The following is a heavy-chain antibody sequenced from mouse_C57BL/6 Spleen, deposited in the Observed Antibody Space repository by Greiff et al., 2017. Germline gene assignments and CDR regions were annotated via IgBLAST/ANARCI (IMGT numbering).Heavy chain of an antibody. V-gene: IGHV3-6*01. CDR3: ASYYSNYDYAMDY. CDR2: ISYDGSN. D-gene: IGHD2-5*01. CDR1: GYSIPSGYY. Sequence: EVKLQESGPGLVKPSQSLSLTCSVTGYSIPSGYYWNWIRQFPGNKLEWMGYISYDGSNNYNPSLKNRISITRDTSKNQFFLKLNSVTTEDTATYYCASYYSNYDYAMDYWGQGTSVTVSS. J-gene: IGHJ4*01.